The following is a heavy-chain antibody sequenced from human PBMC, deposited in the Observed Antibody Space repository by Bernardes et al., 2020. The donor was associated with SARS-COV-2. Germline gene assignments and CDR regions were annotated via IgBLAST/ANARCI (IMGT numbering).Heavy chain of an antibody. CDR1: GNCITSNY. CDR2: IYFTGRT. J-gene: IGHJ3*01. CDR3: ARGYAYYYDTTGNYPYVSFDV. V-gene: IGHV4-59*01. Sequence: SETLYLTCSVSGNCITSNYGGWLRQPPGKGLEWIGYIYFTGRTNYNPSIKSRVTISVATSKKAFSLNLRSVAAADTAVYYCARGYAYYYDTTGNYPYVSFDVWGQGTTVTVSS. D-gene: IGHD3-22*01.